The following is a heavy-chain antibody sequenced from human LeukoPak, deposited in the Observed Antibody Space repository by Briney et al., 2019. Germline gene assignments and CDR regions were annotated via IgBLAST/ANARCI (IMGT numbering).Heavy chain of an antibody. D-gene: IGHD3-22*01. CDR1: GASVSDGNYY. J-gene: IGHJ4*02. Sequence: PSETLSLTCSVSGASVSDGNYYWSWIRQPPGKGLEWIGYMFYSESTKYNPSLKSRLTISVDTSKNQCSLKLSSVTAADTAVYYCARQSISGSSLSYFDYWGQGTLVTVSS. CDR3: ARQSISGSSLSYFDY. V-gene: IGHV4-61*01. CDR2: MFYSEST.